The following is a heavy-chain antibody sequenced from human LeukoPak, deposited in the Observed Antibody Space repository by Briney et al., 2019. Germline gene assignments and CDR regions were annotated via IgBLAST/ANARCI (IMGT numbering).Heavy chain of an antibody. CDR2: INPRGDAT. CDR1: GNTFIGYW. D-gene: IGHD1-1*01. V-gene: IGHV1-46*01. Sequence: ASVKVSCKASGNTFIGYWIHWVRQAPGQGLEWMGAINPRGDATIGAQKFQGRATTTGDTSTSTVYIELSSLRSEDTAVYYCAREGQQLKHFDYWGQGTLVTVSS. CDR3: AREGQQLKHFDY. J-gene: IGHJ4*02.